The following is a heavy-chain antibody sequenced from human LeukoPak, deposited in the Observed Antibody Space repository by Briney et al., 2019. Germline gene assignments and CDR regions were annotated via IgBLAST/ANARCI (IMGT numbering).Heavy chain of an antibody. CDR1: GGSISSSNW. CDR3: ARGRSRYFDWLLYKPYFDY. V-gene: IGHV4-4*02. CDR2: INHSGST. J-gene: IGHJ4*02. D-gene: IGHD3-9*01. Sequence: PSETLSLTCAVSGGSISSSNWWSWVRQPPGKGLEWIGEINHSGSTNYNPSLKSRVTISVDTSKNQFSLKLSSVTAADTAVYYCARGRSRYFDWLLYKPYFDYWGQGTLVTVSS.